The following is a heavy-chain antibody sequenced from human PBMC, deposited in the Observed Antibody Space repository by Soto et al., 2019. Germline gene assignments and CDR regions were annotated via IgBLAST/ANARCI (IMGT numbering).Heavy chain of an antibody. J-gene: IGHJ4*02. D-gene: IGHD6-19*01. Sequence: QVQLVQSGAEVKKPGASVKVSCKTSGYTFTGYYIHWVRQAPGQGLEWMALINPNSGDTNYGHKFQGRVTLTRDTSINTVYMEVTSLRFDDTAVYYCVVAGLPFEYWGQGTLVTVFS. CDR2: INPNSGDT. CDR3: VVAGLPFEY. V-gene: IGHV1-2*02. CDR1: GYTFTGYY.